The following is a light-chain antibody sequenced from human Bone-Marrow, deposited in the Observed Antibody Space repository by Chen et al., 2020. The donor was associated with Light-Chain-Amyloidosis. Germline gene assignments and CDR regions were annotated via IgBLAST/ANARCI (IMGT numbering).Light chain of an antibody. CDR2: NDS. V-gene: IGLV3-25*03. CDR3: QSADTTDTLYVL. CDR1: GLPKQY. J-gene: IGLJ2*01. Sequence: SYELTHPPSVSVSPGQTARFSCSGDGLPKQYAYWYQQKPGQAPVLVIYNDSERPSGIPERFSGSSSGTPVTLTISGVQAEDEADYYCQSADTTDTLYVLFGGGTKLTVL.